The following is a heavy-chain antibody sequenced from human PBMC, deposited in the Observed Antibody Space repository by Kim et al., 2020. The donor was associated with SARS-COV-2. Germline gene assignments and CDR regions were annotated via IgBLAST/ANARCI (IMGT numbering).Heavy chain of an antibody. CDR2: IYHSGST. V-gene: IGHV4-4*02. CDR3: ARDNVVVPAAIRWEWDYYYGMDV. J-gene: IGHJ6*02. D-gene: IGHD2-2*01. CDR1: GGSISSSNW. Sequence: SETLSLTCAVSGGSISSSNWWSWVRQPPGKGLEWIGEIYHSGSTNYNPSLKSRVTISVDKSKNQFSLKLSSVTAADTAVYYCARDNVVVPAAIRWEWDYYYGMDVWGQGTTVTVSS.